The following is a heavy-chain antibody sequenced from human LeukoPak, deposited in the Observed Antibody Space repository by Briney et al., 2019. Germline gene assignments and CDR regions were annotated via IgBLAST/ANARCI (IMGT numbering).Heavy chain of an antibody. J-gene: IGHJ4*02. Sequence: SGTLSLTCAVSGGSITTTNWWSWVRQPPGKGLEWIGEVHLSGATNYNPSLESRVSMSIDKSKNHLSLEVTSVTAADTAIYYCTIESGAFSPFGFWGQGTLLTVSS. CDR2: VHLSGAT. V-gene: IGHV4-4*02. D-gene: IGHD1-26*01. CDR1: GGSITTTNW. CDR3: TIESGAFSPFGF.